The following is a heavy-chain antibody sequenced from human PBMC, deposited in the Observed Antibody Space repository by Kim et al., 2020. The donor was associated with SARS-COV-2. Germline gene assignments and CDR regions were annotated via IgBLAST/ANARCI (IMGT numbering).Heavy chain of an antibody. V-gene: IGHV1-3*01. Sequence: ASVKVSCKASGYTFTSYAMHWVRQAPGQRLEWMGWINAGNGNTKYSQKFKGRVTITRDTSASTAYMELSSLRSEDTAVYYCARDSHSSSWYWSDFDYWGQGTLVTVSS. CDR1: GYTFTSYA. J-gene: IGHJ4*02. CDR2: INAGNGNT. D-gene: IGHD6-13*01. CDR3: ARDSHSSSWYWSDFDY.